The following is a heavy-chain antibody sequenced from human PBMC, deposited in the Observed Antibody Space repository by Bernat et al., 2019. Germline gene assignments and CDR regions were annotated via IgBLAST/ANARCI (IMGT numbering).Heavy chain of an antibody. J-gene: IGHJ3*02. D-gene: IGHD6-13*01. Sequence: QVQLVESGGGVVQPGRSLRLSCAASGFTFSSYAMHWVRQAPGKGLEWVAVISYDGSNKYYADSVKGRFTISRDNSKNTLYLQMNSLRAEDTAVYYCARVDSSSWYLDAFDIWGQGTMVTVSS. CDR2: ISYDGSNK. CDR3: ARVDSSSWYLDAFDI. CDR1: GFTFSSYA. V-gene: IGHV3-30*01.